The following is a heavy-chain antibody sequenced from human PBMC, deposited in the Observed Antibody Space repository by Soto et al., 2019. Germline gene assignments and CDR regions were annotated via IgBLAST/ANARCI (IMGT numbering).Heavy chain of an antibody. D-gene: IGHD4-4*01. CDR3: ARHPYRNRIPPYGMDV. J-gene: IGHJ6*02. Sequence: PGESLKISCKGSGFTFTSYWIGWVRQMPGKGLEWMGIIYPGDSDTRYSPSFQGRVTISADKSISTAYLQWSSLKASDTAMYFCARHPYRNRIPPYGMDVWGQGTAVTAP. CDR1: GFTFTSYW. V-gene: IGHV5-51*01. CDR2: IYPGDSDT.